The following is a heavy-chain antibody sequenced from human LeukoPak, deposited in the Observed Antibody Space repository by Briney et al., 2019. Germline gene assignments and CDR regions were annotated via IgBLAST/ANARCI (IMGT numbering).Heavy chain of an antibody. CDR1: GGSISSYY. Sequence: SETLSLTCTVSGGSISSYYWSWIRQPAGKGLEWIGRIYTSGSTNYNPSLKSRVTMSVDTSKNQFSLKLSSVTAADTAVYYCARGRQYCSSTSCPIDYWGQGTLVTVSS. CDR2: IYTSGST. D-gene: IGHD2-2*01. J-gene: IGHJ4*02. CDR3: ARGRQYCSSTSCPIDY. V-gene: IGHV4-4*07.